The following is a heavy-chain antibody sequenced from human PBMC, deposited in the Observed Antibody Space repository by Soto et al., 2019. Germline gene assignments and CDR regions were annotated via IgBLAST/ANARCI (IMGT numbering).Heavy chain of an antibody. CDR1: GGTFSSCA. CDR3: ARVASGTSPLSYAFDI. CDR2: IIPRFGTT. D-gene: IGHD1-1*01. J-gene: IGHJ3*02. V-gene: IGHV1-69*13. Sequence: SVKVSCKASGGTFSSCAISWVRQAPGQGLEWMGGIIPRFGTTKYAQKFQGRVTITADESTSTAYMELSSLRSEDTAVYYCARVASGTSPLSYAFDIWGQGTMVTVSS.